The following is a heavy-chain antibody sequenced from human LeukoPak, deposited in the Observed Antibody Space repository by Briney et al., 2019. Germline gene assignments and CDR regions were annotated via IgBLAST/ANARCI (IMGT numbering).Heavy chain of an antibody. Sequence: SETLSLTCTVSGGSISRSYWSWIRQPPGKGPEWIGEINHSGGTTYNPSLKSRVTISVDTSKIQFSLNLTSVTAADTAVYYCALELVVPAALERLNAFDIWGHGTMVTVSS. CDR3: ALELVVPAALERLNAFDI. J-gene: IGHJ3*02. CDR2: INHSGGT. D-gene: IGHD2-2*01. V-gene: IGHV4-34*01. CDR1: GGSISRSY.